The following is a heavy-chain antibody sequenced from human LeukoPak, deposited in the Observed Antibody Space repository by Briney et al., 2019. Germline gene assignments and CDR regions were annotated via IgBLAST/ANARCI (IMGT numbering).Heavy chain of an antibody. Sequence: PSETLSLTCTVSGGSISSYYWSWIRQPPGKGLEWIGYIYYSGSTNYSPSLKSRVTISVDTSKNQFSLKLSSVTAADTAVYYCARDRGTGERDYWGQGTLVTVSS. CDR2: IYYSGST. V-gene: IGHV4-59*01. CDR3: ARDRGTGERDY. CDR1: GGSISSYY. J-gene: IGHJ4*02. D-gene: IGHD7-27*01.